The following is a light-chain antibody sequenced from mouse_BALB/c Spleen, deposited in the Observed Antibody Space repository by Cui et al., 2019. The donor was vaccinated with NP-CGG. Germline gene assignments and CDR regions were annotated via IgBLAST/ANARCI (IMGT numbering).Light chain of an antibody. CDR2: GTN. Sequence: AVVTQAAAITTSPGETVTLTCRSITGAVTTSNYANWVQEKPDHLFTGLIGGTNNRAPGVPARFSGSLIGDKAALTITGAQTEDEAIYFCALWYSNHWVFGGGTTLTVL. J-gene: IGLJ1*01. CDR1: TGAVTTSNY. CDR3: ALWYSNHWV. V-gene: IGLV1*01.